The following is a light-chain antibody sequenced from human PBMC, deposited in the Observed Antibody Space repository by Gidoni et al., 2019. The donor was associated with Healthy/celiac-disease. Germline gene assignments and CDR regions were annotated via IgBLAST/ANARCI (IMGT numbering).Light chain of an antibody. V-gene: IGKV1-8*01. J-gene: IGKJ1*01. CDR3: QQYYSYPWT. CDR2: AAS. Sequence: AIRMTQSPSSFSASTGDRATITRRASQGISSYLAWYQQKPGKAPKLLIYAASTLQGGVPSRFSGGGSGTDFTLPTSCLQSEDFATYYCQQYYSYPWTFGQGTKVEIK. CDR1: QGISSY.